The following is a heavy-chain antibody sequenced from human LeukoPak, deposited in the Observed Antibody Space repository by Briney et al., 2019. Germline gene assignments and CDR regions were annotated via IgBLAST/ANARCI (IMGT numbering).Heavy chain of an antibody. CDR3: ARTNCSSTSCYAIAFDI. J-gene: IGHJ3*02. D-gene: IGHD2-2*01. CDR1: GFTFSSYS. Sequence: KSGGSLRLSCAASGFTFSSYSMNWVRQAPGKGLEWVSSISSSSSYIYYADSVKGRFTISRDNAKNSLYLQMNSLRAEDTAVYYCARTNCSSTSCYAIAFDIWGQGTMVTVSS. CDR2: ISSSSSYI. V-gene: IGHV3-21*01.